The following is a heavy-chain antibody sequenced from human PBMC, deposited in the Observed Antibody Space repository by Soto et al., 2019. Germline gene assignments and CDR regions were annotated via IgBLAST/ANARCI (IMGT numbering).Heavy chain of an antibody. CDR3: ARDYPGDGIDY. Sequence: GGSLRLSCAASGFTFNTNSMNWVRQAPGTGLVWVSSINDNSRATFYPDSVKGRFTVSRDNARNTLYLQMRGLRAEDTAVYYCARDYPGDGIDYWGQGTLVTVSS. CDR1: GFTFNTNS. D-gene: IGHD7-27*01. V-gene: IGHV3-21*01. J-gene: IGHJ4*02. CDR2: INDNSRAT.